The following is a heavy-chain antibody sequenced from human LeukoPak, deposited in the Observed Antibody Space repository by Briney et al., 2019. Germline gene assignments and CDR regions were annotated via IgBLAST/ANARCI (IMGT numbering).Heavy chain of an antibody. CDR3: AKAHGDRRGYFDY. CDR1: GFTFSSYG. V-gene: IGHV3-30*02. CDR2: IRYDGSNK. D-gene: IGHD7-27*01. Sequence: GGSLRLSCAASGFTFSSYGMHWVRQAPGKGLEWVAFIRYDGSNKYYADSVKGRFTISRDNSKNTLYLQMNSLRAEDTAVYCCAKAHGDRRGYFDYWGQGTLVTVSS. J-gene: IGHJ4*02.